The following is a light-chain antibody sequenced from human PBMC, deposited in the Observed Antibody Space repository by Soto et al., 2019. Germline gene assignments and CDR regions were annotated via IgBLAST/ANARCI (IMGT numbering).Light chain of an antibody. V-gene: IGKV3D-15*01. CDR2: GAA. Sequence: EIVMTQSPTTLSVSPGERATLSCRASQTVNYNLAWYQQKPGQAPRLPIYGAATRVTDTPARFSGSGSGTEFTLTISSLQSDDFAVYCCQQYNNWPPLTFGGGTKVDIK. J-gene: IGKJ4*01. CDR3: QQYNNWPPLT. CDR1: QTVNYN.